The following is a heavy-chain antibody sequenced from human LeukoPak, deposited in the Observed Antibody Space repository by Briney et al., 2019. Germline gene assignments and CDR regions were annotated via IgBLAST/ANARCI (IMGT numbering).Heavy chain of an antibody. D-gene: IGHD4-17*01. CDR2: IYYTGST. Sequence: PSETLSLTCSVSGGSISGYYWSWIRQPPGKGLEWMGYIYYTGSTNYNPSLKSRVIISVDTSKNQFSLKVSSVTAADTAVYYCVRSKSGTYGWFDPWGQGTLVTVSS. CDR1: GGSISGYY. J-gene: IGHJ5*02. V-gene: IGHV4-59*01. CDR3: VRSKSGTYGWFDP.